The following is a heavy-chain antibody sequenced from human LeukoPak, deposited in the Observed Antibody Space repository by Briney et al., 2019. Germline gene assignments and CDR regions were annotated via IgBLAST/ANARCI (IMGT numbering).Heavy chain of an antibody. CDR2: VSGGGGPSIL. V-gene: IGHV3-23*01. CDR3: AHGGGSQFHA. CDR1: GFTFSSYA. Sequence: ESGGSLRLSCAASGFTFSSYAMSWVRQAPGKGQEWVSSVSGGGGPSILYYADSVKGRFTISRDNSKNTIYLQMNSLRADDTAIYHCAHGGGSQFHAWGQGTLVVVSS. D-gene: IGHD5-24*01. J-gene: IGHJ5*02.